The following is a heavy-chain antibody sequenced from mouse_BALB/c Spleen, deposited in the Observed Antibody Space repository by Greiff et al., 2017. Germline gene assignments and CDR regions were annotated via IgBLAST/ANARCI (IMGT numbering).Heavy chain of an antibody. D-gene: IGHD2-3*01. CDR1: GFTFSSFG. CDR2: ISSGSSTI. J-gene: IGHJ4*01. V-gene: IGHV5-17*02. Sequence: EVNVVESGGGLVQPGGSRKLSCAASGFTFSSFGMHWVRQAPEKGLEWVAYISSGSSTIYYADTVKGRFTISRDNPKNTLFLQMTSLRSEDTAMYYCAREGLLFYAMDYWGQGTSVTVSS. CDR3: AREGLLFYAMDY.